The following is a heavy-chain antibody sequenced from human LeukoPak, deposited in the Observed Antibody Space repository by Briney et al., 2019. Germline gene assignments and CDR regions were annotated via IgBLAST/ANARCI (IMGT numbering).Heavy chain of an antibody. V-gene: IGHV4-59*12. Sequence: SETLSLTCSVSGGSISSYYWSWIRQPPGRGLEWIGYIYYSGRTSYNPSLKSRVTILVDTSKNHFSLKLSSVTAADTAVYYCARLDVHYGSGRVYFWFDPWGQGTLVTVSS. CDR3: ARLDVHYGSGRVYFWFDP. CDR1: GGSISSYY. J-gene: IGHJ5*02. D-gene: IGHD3-10*01. CDR2: IYYSGRT.